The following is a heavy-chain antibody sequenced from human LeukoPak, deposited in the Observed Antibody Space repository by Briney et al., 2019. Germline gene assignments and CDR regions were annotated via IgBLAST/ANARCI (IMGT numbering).Heavy chain of an antibody. V-gene: IGHV4-31*03. CDR1: GGSISSGASD. CDR3: ARAARQGFTMIVVPFFYFDL. D-gene: IGHD3-22*01. J-gene: IGHJ2*01. CDR2: INHSGST. Sequence: SETLSLTCSVSGGSISSGASDWGWIRQHPKRGLEWVGYINHSGSTYYNPSLGSRVTMSVDTSKNQFSLKLSSVTAADSAVYYCARAARQGFTMIVVPFFYFDLWGRGTLVTVSS.